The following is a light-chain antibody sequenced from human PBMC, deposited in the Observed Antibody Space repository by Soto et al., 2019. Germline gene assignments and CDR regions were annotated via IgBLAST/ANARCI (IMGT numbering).Light chain of an antibody. J-gene: IGKJ1*01. CDR3: QQYDGSPPWT. Sequence: EIVLTQSPGTLSFSPGERATLSCRASQSVSSTSLAWYQQKPGQTPRLLIYGASNRATGIPDRFSGSGSGTDFTLTISRLEPEEFAVYYCQQYDGSPPWTFGLGTKVEFK. CDR2: GAS. CDR1: QSVSSTS. V-gene: IGKV3-20*01.